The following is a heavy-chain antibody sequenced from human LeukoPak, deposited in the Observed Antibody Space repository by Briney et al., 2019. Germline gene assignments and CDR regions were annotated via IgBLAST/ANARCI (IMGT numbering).Heavy chain of an antibody. J-gene: IGHJ6*02. CDR3: ARDSGYYYDSSGFYYYYGMDV. CDR1: GFTFSRSY. Sequence: GGSLRLSCVGSGFTFSRSYLSWVRQAPGKGLEWVSVIYSGGSTYYADSVKGRFTISRDNSKNTLYLQMNSLRAEDTAVYYCARDSGYYYDSSGFYYYYGMDVWGQGTTVTVSS. CDR2: IYSGGST. D-gene: IGHD3-22*01. V-gene: IGHV3-66*01.